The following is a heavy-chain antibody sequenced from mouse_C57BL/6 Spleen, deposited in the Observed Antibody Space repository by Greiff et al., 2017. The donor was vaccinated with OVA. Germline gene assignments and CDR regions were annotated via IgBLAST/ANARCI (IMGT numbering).Heavy chain of an antibody. J-gene: IGHJ4*01. CDR2: ISPTNGGN. CDR3: ARGAARAMDY. D-gene: IGHD3-1*01. V-gene: IGHV1-34*01. Sequence: VQLQQSGPELVKPGASVKMSCKASGYTFTDYYMHWVKQSHGKRPEWIGYISPTNGGNGYNQKFKGKATLTVDTSSSTAYMELRSLTSEDSAVYYCARGAARAMDYWGQGTSVTVSS. CDR1: GYTFTDYY.